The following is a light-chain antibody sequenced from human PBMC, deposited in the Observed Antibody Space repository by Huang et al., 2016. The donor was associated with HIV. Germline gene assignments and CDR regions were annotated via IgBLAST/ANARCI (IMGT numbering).Light chain of an antibody. V-gene: IGKV3-15*01. CDR3: QQYNNWPPNT. CDR2: GAS. J-gene: IGKJ2*01. CDR1: QSISSS. Sequence: EIEMTQSPGTLSVSPGETATLSCRASQSISSSLAWYQHRPGQAPRLLFYGASTRATGIPARFSGGGSVTDFTLTISSLQSEDFAVYYCQQYNNWPPNTFGQGTKLEIK.